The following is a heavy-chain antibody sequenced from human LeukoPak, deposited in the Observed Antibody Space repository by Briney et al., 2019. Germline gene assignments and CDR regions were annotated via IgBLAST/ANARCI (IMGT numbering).Heavy chain of an antibody. CDR3: AKKRPGGVEELPDY. CDR2: ISYDGSNK. J-gene: IGHJ4*02. D-gene: IGHD1-26*01. Sequence: PGRSLRLSCAASGFIFSTYGMHWVRQAPGKGQEWVAVISYDGSNKNYVDSVKGRFTISRDNSKDTLYLQMNSLRAEDTAVYYCAKKRPGGVEELPDYWGQGTLVTVSS. CDR1: GFIFSTYG. V-gene: IGHV3-30*18.